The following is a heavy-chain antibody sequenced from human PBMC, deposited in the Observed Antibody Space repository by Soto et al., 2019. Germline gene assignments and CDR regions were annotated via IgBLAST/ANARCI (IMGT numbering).Heavy chain of an antibody. D-gene: IGHD7-27*01. CDR1: GFTFSNYW. CDR3: ARGVSWGHFDN. V-gene: IGHV3-7*05. J-gene: IGHJ4*02. Sequence: EAQSVESGGGLVRPGGSLRLSCVMSGFTFSNYWVGWVRQAPGKGLEWVASIKYDGSENKYVDSVKGRFTISRDNAKNSLYLQMNSLRVEDTAVYYCARGVSWGHFDNWGQGTLVTVSS. CDR2: IKYDGSEN.